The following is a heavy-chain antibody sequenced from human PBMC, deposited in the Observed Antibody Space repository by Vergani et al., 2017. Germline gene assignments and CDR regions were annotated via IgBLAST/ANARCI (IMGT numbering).Heavy chain of an antibody. CDR2: ISYDGNNK. CDR3: TRAAYSDSYMYHFDS. D-gene: IGHD1-26*01. J-gene: IGHJ4*02. V-gene: IGHV3-30*03. CDR1: GFTFSTYG. Sequence: QVHLVASGGGVVQPGRSLRLSCAASGFTFSTYGMHWVRQAPGKGVEWGAVISYDGNNKEYSDSVKGRFTLSRDNPKKMLYVQMNSLRVEDTAVYYCTRAAYSDSYMYHFDSWGQGTLVTVSS.